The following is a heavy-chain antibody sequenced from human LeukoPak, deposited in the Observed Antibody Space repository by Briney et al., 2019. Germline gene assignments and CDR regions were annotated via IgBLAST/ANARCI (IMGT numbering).Heavy chain of an antibody. V-gene: IGHV4-34*01. CDR3: ARDVLLWFGELSGMDV. CDR2: INHSGST. Sequence: PSETLSLTCAVYGGSFSGYYWSWIRQPPGKGLEWIGEINHSGSTNYNPSLKSRVTISVDTSKNQFSLKLSSVTAADTAVYYCARDVLLWFGELSGMDVWGQGTTITVSS. D-gene: IGHD3-10*01. CDR1: GGSFSGYY. J-gene: IGHJ6*02.